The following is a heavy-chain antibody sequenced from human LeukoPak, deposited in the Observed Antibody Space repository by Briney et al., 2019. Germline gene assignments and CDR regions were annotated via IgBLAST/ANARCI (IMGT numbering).Heavy chain of an antibody. V-gene: IGHV3-23*01. CDR2: ISGRGINT. CDR1: GFTFSSYA. J-gene: IGHJ6*02. CDR3: AKDIRRGSGTHYYYYGMDV. Sequence: TGGSLRLSCAASGFTFSSYAVSWVRQAPGKGLEWVSAISGRGINTYYAASVKGRFDISRDNSRDTVYLQMNSLRAEDTAICYCAKDIRRGSGTHYYYYGMDVWGQGTAVTVSS. D-gene: IGHD3-10*01.